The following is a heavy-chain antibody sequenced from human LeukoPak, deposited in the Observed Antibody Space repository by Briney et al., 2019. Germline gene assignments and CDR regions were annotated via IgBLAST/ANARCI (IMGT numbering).Heavy chain of an antibody. CDR3: ARGGRNPDAFDI. D-gene: IGHD2-15*01. CDR1: GFTFSSYS. CDR2: ISSSSSYI. Sequence: PGGSLRLSCAASGFTFSSYSMNWVRQAPGKGLEWVSSISSSSSYIYYADSVKGRLTISRDNAKNSLYLQMNSLRAEDTAVYYCARGGRNPDAFDIWGQGTMVTVSS. J-gene: IGHJ3*02. V-gene: IGHV3-21*01.